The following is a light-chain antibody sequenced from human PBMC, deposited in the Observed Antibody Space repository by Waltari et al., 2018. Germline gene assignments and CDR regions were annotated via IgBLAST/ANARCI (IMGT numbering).Light chain of an antibody. CDR1: SNDVGGYKY. Sequence: QSALTQPASVSGSPGQSITISCTGTSNDVGGYKYVSWYQQQPGEAPKLIICEVSNRPSGVSNRFSGSKSGSTASLTISGLRAEDEADYYCSSYTSSNTYVFGTGTRVAVL. V-gene: IGLV2-14*01. J-gene: IGLJ1*01. CDR3: SSYTSSNTYV. CDR2: EVS.